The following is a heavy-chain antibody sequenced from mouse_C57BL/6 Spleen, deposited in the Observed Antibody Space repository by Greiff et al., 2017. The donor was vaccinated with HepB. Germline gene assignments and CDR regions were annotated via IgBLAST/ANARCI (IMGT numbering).Heavy chain of an antibody. Sequence: VKLQESGAELVKPGASVKMSCKASGYTFTTYPIEWMKQNHGKSLEWIGNFHPYNDDTKYNEKFKGKATLTVEKSSSTVYLELSRLTSDDSAVYYCAIITWNGYYAMDYWGQGTSVTVSS. CDR2: FHPYNDDT. CDR1: GYTFTTYP. CDR3: AIITWNGYYAMDY. V-gene: IGHV1-47*01. J-gene: IGHJ4*01. D-gene: IGHD1-1*01.